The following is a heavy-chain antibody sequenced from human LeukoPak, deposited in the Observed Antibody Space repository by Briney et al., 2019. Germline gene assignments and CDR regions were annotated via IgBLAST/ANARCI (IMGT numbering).Heavy chain of an antibody. CDR2: IYSGGST. CDR3: ASLITMIVVADDY. D-gene: IGHD3-22*01. CDR1: GFTFSSNY. V-gene: IGHV3-66*01. J-gene: IGHJ4*02. Sequence: PGGSLRLSCAASGFTFSSNYMSWVRQAPGKGLEWVSVIYSGGSTYYADSVKGRFTISRDNSKNTLYLQMNSLRAEDTAVYYCASLITMIVVADDYWGQGTPVTVSS.